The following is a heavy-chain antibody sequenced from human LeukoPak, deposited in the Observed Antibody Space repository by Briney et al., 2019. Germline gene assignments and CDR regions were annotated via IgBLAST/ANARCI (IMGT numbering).Heavy chain of an antibody. CDR2: IYYSGST. CDR3: ARPMGYGSGSYYSYFDY. CDR1: GGSISSYY. J-gene: IGHJ4*02. V-gene: IGHV4-59*12. Sequence: SETLSLTCTVSGGSISSYYWSWIRQPPGKGLEWIGYIYYSGSTNYNPSLKSRVTISVDTSKNQFSLKLSSVTAADTAVYYCARPMGYGSGSYYSYFDYWGQGTLVTVSS. D-gene: IGHD3-10*01.